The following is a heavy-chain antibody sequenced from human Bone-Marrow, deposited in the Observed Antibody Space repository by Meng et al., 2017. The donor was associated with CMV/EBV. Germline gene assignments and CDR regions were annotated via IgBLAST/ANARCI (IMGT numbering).Heavy chain of an antibody. CDR2: IYWDGDK. J-gene: IGHJ4*02. CDR3: AHRPTEGLFDY. CDR1: GFSLNSNGMG. Sequence: QTTLKESGPALLKPTQTLTLTCTFSGFSLNSNGMGVGWIRQPPGKALEWLALIYWDGDKRYSPSPKSRLTITKDTSNNQVVLTMTNMGPVDTATHFCAHRPTEGLFDYWGQGTLVTVSS. V-gene: IGHV2-5*02.